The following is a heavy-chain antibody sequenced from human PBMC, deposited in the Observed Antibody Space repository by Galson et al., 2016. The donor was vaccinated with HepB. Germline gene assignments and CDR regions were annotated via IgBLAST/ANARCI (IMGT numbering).Heavy chain of an antibody. V-gene: IGHV4-59*08. CDR2: IYNSGST. Sequence: SETLSLTCTVFGGSIRSDYWSWIRQPPGKGLEWIGYIYNSGSTNNNPSLRSRVTISVDTSKNQFSLKLSSVTAADTAVYYCASTSDSVGVAFDYWGQGTLVTVSS. D-gene: IGHD2-15*01. J-gene: IGHJ4*02. CDR3: ASTSDSVGVAFDY. CDR1: GGSIRSDY.